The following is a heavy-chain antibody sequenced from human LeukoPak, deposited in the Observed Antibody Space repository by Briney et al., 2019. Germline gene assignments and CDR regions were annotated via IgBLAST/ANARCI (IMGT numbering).Heavy chain of an antibody. J-gene: IGHJ4*02. V-gene: IGHV4-39*07. CDR1: GGSISSSSYY. Sequence: SETLSLTCTVSGGSISSSSYYWGWIRQPPGKGLEWIGSIYYSGSTYYNPSLKSRVTISVDTSKNQFSLKLSSVTAADTAVYYCAREMYTSGSWGRYFDYWGQGTLVTVSS. CDR3: AREMYTSGSWGRYFDY. CDR2: IYYSGST. D-gene: IGHD6-19*01.